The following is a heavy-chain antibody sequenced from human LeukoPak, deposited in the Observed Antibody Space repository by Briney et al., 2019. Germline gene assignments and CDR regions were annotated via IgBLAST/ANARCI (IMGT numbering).Heavy chain of an antibody. V-gene: IGHV1-2*02. CDR2: INPNSGGT. J-gene: IGHJ4*02. CDR3: AREIAVAGGVLDY. CDR1: GYTFTGYY. D-gene: IGHD6-19*01. Sequence: EASVKVSCKASGYTFTGYYMHWVRQAPGQGLEWMGWINPNSGGTNYAQKFQGRVTMTRDTSISTAYMELSRLRSDDTAVYYCAREIAVAGGVLDYWGQGTLVTVSS.